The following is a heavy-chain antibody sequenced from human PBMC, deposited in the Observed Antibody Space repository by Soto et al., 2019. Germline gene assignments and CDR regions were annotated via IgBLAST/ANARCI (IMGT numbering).Heavy chain of an antibody. CDR3: AHSPLELRRQWDYYYMDV. CDR1: GFSLSTSGVG. D-gene: IGHD1-7*01. J-gene: IGHJ6*03. CDR2: IYWDDDK. Sequence: SGPTLVKPTQTLTLTCTFSGFSLSTSGVGVGWIRQPPGKALEWLALIYWDDDKRYSPSLKSRLTITKDTSKNQVVLTMTNMDPVDTATYYCAHSPLELRRQWDYYYMDVWGKGTTVTVSS. V-gene: IGHV2-5*02.